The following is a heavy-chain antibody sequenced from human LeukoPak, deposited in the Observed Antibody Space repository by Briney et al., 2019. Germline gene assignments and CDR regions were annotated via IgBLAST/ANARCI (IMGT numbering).Heavy chain of an antibody. D-gene: IGHD6-13*01. CDR1: GGSISSYY. Sequence: SETLSLTCTVSGGSISSYYWSWIRQPPGKGLEWIGYIYYSGSTNYNPSLKSRVTISVDTSRNQFSLKLSSVTAADTAVHYCAREGIAAADAFDIWGQGTMVTVSS. J-gene: IGHJ3*02. CDR3: AREGIAAADAFDI. CDR2: IYYSGST. V-gene: IGHV4-59*01.